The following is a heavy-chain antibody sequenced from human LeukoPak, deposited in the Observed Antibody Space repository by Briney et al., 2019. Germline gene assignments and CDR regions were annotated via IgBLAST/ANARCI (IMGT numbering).Heavy chain of an antibody. J-gene: IGHJ4*02. Sequence: GGSVRLSCVASGFSFHNYRMTWVRQAPGKGLEWVANIKQDGSEKQYVDSVKGRFAISRDNAKKSLYLQINTLRADDTAVYYCVRGPHIAATPYWGQGTLVTVSS. V-gene: IGHV3-7*03. CDR3: VRGPHIAATPY. CDR2: IKQDGSEK. D-gene: IGHD6-25*01. CDR1: GFSFHNYR.